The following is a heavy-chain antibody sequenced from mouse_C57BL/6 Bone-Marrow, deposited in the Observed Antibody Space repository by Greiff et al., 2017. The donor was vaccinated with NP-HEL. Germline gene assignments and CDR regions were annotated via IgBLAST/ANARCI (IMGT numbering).Heavy chain of an antibody. Sequence: EVMLVESGGGLVQPGGSLKLSCAASGFTFSDYYMYWVRQTPEKRLEWVAYISNGGGSTYYPDTVKGRFTISRDNAKNTLYLQMSRLKSEDTAMYYCARHGRVADYWGQGTSVTVSS. V-gene: IGHV5-12*01. CDR2: ISNGGGST. D-gene: IGHD1-1*01. CDR3: ARHGRVADY. CDR1: GFTFSDYY. J-gene: IGHJ4*01.